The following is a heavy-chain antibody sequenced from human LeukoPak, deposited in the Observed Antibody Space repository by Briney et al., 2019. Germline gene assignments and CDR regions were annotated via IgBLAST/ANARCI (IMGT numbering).Heavy chain of an antibody. Sequence: SETLSLTCAVYGGSFSGYYWSWIRQPPGKGLEWIGEIHHSGSTNYNPSLTSGVTISVDTSKNQFSLKLSSVTAAATAVYYCARSQFEDSGSYRRYYYMDVWGKGTTVTVPS. D-gene: IGHD1-26*01. CDR3: ARSQFEDSGSYRRYYYMDV. V-gene: IGHV4-34*01. J-gene: IGHJ6*03. CDR1: GGSFSGYY. CDR2: IHHSGST.